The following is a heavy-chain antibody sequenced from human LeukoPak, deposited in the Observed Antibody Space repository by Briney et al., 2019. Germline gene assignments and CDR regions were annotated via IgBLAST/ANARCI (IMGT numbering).Heavy chain of an antibody. CDR1: GYTFSGYY. D-gene: IGHD3-22*01. CDR2: INPSSGAT. Sequence: APVKVSCKASGYTFSGYYIHWVRQAPGHGLEWMGWINPSSGATIFAQKFEGRVTMTRDTSISTAYMELSSLRSDDTAVYYCARDSVVHTTEFDYWGQGTLVTVSS. J-gene: IGHJ4*02. V-gene: IGHV1-2*02. CDR3: ARDSVVHTTEFDY.